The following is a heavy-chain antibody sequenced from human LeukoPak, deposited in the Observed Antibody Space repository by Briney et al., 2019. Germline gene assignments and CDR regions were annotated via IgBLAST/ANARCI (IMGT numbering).Heavy chain of an antibody. J-gene: IGHJ4*02. D-gene: IGHD3-10*01. CDR3: ARRAREFGWVFDY. CDR1: GGSISSSSYY. CDR2: IYYSGSSS. Sequence: PSETLSLTCTVSGGSISSSSYYWGWIRQPPGKGLEWIGSIYYSGSSSYYNPSLKSRVTISVDTSKNQFSLKLSSVAAADTAVYYCARRAREFGWVFDYWGQGTRVIVYS. V-gene: IGHV4-39*01.